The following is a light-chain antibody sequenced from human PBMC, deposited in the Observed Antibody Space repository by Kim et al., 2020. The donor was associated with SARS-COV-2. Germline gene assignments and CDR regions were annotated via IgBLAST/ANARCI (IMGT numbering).Light chain of an antibody. J-gene: IGKJ5*01. CDR1: QSVSRT. CDR3: HQYDKWPLT. V-gene: IGKV3-15*01. Sequence: LSPGEGPALSCRARQSVSRTVAWVQQKPGQAPRLRIYGASTRATGIPARFSGSGAGTEFTRTISSLQSEDFAVYYCHQYDKWPLTFGQGTRLEIK. CDR2: GAS.